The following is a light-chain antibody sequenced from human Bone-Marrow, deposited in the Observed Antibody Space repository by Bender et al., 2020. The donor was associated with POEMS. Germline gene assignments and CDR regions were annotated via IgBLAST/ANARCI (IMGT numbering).Light chain of an antibody. CDR2: EVT. J-gene: IGLJ2*01. V-gene: IGLV2-23*02. Sequence: QSALTQPASMSASPGQSITISCTGTSSDVGNYDLVSWYQQHPGKAPKLMIYEVTKRPSGVSNRFSGSKSGNTASLTISGLQAEDEADYYCCSYAGSSTWIFGGGTKVTVL. CDR1: SSDVGNYDL. CDR3: CSYAGSSTWI.